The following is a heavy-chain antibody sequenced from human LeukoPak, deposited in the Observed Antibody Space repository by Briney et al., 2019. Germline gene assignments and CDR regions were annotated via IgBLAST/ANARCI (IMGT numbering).Heavy chain of an antibody. Sequence: GGSLRLSCAASGFSVTNNYMSWVRQAPGRGLEWVSLIYADGTTHYADSVKGRFTISKDTSQNTVYLQMDSLRAEDTAMYYCARDRAGTQAWVEFDPWGQGTLVTVSS. CDR3: ARDRAGTQAWVEFDP. J-gene: IGHJ5*02. D-gene: IGHD3-10*01. CDR1: GFSVTNNY. CDR2: IYADGTT. V-gene: IGHV3-66*02.